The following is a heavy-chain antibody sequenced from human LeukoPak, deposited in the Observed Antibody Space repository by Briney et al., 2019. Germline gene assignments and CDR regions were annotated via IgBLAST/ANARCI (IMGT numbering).Heavy chain of an antibody. V-gene: IGHV1-69*04. CDR3: ARVDPAAAIPNYSYSGMDV. Sequence: GSSVKVSCKASGGTFSSYAISWVRQAPGQGLEWMGRIIPIFGIANYAQKFQGRVTITADKSTSTAYMELSSLRSEDTAVYYCARVDPAAAIPNYSYSGMDVWGKGTRATVPS. CDR2: IIPIFGIA. J-gene: IGHJ6*04. D-gene: IGHD2-2*02. CDR1: GGTFSSYA.